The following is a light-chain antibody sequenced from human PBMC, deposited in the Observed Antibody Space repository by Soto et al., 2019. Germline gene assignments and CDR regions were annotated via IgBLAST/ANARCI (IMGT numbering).Light chain of an antibody. CDR1: SSDVGGYNY. J-gene: IGLJ1*01. V-gene: IGLV2-14*01. CDR2: EVS. CDR3: SSYTSSSTLV. Sequence: QSVLTQPASVSGSPGQSMTISCTGTSSDVGGYNYVSWYQQHPDKAPKLMVYEVSNRPSGVSNRFSGSKSANMASLTISGLQAEDEADYYCSSYTSSSTLVFGAGTKVTVL.